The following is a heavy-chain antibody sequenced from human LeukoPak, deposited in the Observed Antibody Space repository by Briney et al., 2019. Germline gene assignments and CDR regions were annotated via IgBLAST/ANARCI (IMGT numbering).Heavy chain of an antibody. D-gene: IGHD2-2*01. CDR1: GFTFDDYV. CDR3: ARDFCTGCNYYFYGMDV. CDR2: ISRNSANI. V-gene: IGHV3-9*01. Sequence: PGRSLRLSCAASGFTFDDYVMHWVRQAPGRGLEWVSAISRNSANIGYADSVKGRFTISRDNAKNSLYLQMNSLRTEDTALYYCARDFCTGCNYYFYGMDVWGRGTTVTVSS. J-gene: IGHJ6*02.